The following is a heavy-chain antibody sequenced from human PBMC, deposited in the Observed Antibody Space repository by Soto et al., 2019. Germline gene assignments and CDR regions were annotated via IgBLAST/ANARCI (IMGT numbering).Heavy chain of an antibody. J-gene: IGHJ4*02. Sequence: QVQLQESGPGLVKPSGTLSLTCAVSSGSISSSNWWSWVRQPPGKGLEWIGEIYHSGSTNYNPSLKSRVTISVDKSKNQFSLKLSSVTAADTAVYYCAREDGGVLWFGGEVDDYWGQGTLVTVSS. CDR2: IYHSGST. CDR3: AREDGGVLWFGGEVDDY. V-gene: IGHV4-4*02. D-gene: IGHD3-10*01. CDR1: SGSISSSNW.